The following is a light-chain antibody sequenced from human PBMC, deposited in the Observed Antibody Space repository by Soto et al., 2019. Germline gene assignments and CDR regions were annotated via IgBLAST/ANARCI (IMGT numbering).Light chain of an antibody. CDR2: KAS. Sequence: DIQMTQSPSTLSASVGDRFTIAFLASQTISSWLAWYQQKPGKAPKLLIYKASTLKSGVPSRFSGSGSGTDFTLTISSLQPEDFATYYCLQDYNYPWTFGQGTKVDIK. CDR3: LQDYNYPWT. V-gene: IGKV1-5*03. CDR1: QTISSW. J-gene: IGKJ1*01.